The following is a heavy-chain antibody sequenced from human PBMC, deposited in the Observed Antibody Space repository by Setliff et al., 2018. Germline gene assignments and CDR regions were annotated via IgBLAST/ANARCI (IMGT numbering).Heavy chain of an antibody. CDR3: ARSVVVIAYDAFDI. CDR1: GGSISSGYY. V-gene: IGHV4-38-2*02. D-gene: IGHD2-21*01. J-gene: IGHJ3*02. CDR2: IYHSGST. Sequence: KPSETLSLTCTVSGGSISSGYYRGWIRQPPGKGLEWIGSIYHSGSTYYNPSLKSRVTISVDTSKNQFSLKLSSVTAADTAVYYCARSVVVIAYDAFDIWGQGTMVTVSS.